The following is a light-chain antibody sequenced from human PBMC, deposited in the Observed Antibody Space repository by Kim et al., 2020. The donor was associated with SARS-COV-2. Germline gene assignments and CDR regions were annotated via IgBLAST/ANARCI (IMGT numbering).Light chain of an antibody. V-gene: IGKV1-39*01. CDR3: QQSYSNPQT. J-gene: IGKJ1*01. Sequence: ANVGDRVTITCRASQNIRTYLNWYQQKLGTAPKFLIYGASTLQSDVPSRFSGSGSGTNFSITITNLQPEDFATYYCQQSYSNPQTFGQGTKVDIK. CDR1: QNIRTY. CDR2: GAS.